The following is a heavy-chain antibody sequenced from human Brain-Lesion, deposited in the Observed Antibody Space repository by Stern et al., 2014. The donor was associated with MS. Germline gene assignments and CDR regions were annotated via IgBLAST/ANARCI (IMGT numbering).Heavy chain of an antibody. D-gene: IGHD2-2*01. Sequence: QVQLVQSGPGLVKPSQTLSLSCTVSGGSISSGGYYWSWIRQPAGKGLEWIGRIFNSGSTSYNPPLKRRVTISIDTSKNQFSLRLNSMTAADTAVYYCARGRVVPGFQYYATDVWGQGTTVIVSS. J-gene: IGHJ6*02. CDR2: IFNSGST. V-gene: IGHV4-61*02. CDR1: GGSISSGGYY. CDR3: ARGRVVPGFQYYATDV.